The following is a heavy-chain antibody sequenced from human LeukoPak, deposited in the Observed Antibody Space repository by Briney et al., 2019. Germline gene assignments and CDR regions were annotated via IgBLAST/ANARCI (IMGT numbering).Heavy chain of an antibody. Sequence: GGSLRLSCATSGFTFSSYAMSWVRQTPGKGLEWVSGISGSGGTTFYADSVKGRFTISRDNSKNTLYLQMNSLRAEDTAVYYCARDRLSNWVYDYWGQGTLVTVSS. J-gene: IGHJ4*02. V-gene: IGHV3-23*01. CDR1: GFTFSSYA. CDR2: ISGSGGTT. D-gene: IGHD1-1*01. CDR3: ARDRLSNWVYDY.